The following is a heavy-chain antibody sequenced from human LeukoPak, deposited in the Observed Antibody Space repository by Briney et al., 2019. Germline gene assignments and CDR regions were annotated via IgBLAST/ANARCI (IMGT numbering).Heavy chain of an antibody. CDR2: ISAYNGNT. CDR3: ARGSYGLLEGYFDY. V-gene: IGHV1-18*01. Sequence: ASVKVSCKASGYTFTSYGISWVRQAPGQGLEWMGWISAYNGNTNYAQKLQGRVTMTTDTSTSAAYMELRSLRSDDTAVYYCARGSYGLLEGYFDYWGQGTLVTVSS. D-gene: IGHD2-15*01. J-gene: IGHJ4*02. CDR1: GYTFTSYG.